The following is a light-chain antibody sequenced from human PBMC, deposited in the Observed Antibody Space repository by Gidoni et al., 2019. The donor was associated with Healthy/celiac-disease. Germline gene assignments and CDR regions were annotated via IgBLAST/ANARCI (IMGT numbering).Light chain of an antibody. CDR3: QQRSNWPLT. J-gene: IGKJ3*01. V-gene: IGKV3-11*01. Sequence: EIVLTQSPATLSLSPGERATLSCRASQSVSSYLDWYQQKPGQAPRLLIYDASNRATGIPARFSGSGSGTDFTLTISSLEPEDFAVYYCQQRSNWPLTFXPXTKVDIK. CDR1: QSVSSY. CDR2: DAS.